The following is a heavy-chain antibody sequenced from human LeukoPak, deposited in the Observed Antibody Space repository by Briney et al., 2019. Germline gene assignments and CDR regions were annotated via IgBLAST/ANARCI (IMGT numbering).Heavy chain of an antibody. D-gene: IGHD4-11*01. V-gene: IGHV1-69*05. CDR3: ARDTAVVSVTTVDY. Sequence: ASVKVSCKASGGTFSSYAISWVRQALGQGLEWMGGIIPIFGTANYAQKFQGRVTITTDESTSTAYMELSSLRSEDTAVYYCARDTAVVSVTTVDYWGQGTLVTVSS. CDR2: IIPIFGTA. CDR1: GGTFSSYA. J-gene: IGHJ4*02.